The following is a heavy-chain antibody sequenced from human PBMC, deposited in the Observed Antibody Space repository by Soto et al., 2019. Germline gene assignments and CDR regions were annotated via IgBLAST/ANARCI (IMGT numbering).Heavy chain of an antibody. V-gene: IGHV3-20*04. D-gene: IGHD6-25*01. J-gene: IGHJ4*01. CDR3: TRGLNKAALSFEY. CDR1: GFTFDNYA. CDR2: INWNGASA. Sequence: GGSLRLSCTVSGFTFDNYAMSWVRQAPGKGLEWISGINWNGASAGYADSVKGRFTISRDNAKNSLYLQMNSLRAEDTALYYCTRGLNKAALSFEYWGQGTLVTVSS.